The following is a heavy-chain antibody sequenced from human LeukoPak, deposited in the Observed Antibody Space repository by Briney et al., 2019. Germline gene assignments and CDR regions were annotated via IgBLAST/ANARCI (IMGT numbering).Heavy chain of an antibody. V-gene: IGHV4-59*08. D-gene: IGHD1-7*01. Sequence: PSETLSLTCTVSGDSISSYYWSWIRQPPGKGLEWIGYIYYTGTTNYNPSLKSRLTISVDTSKSQFSLRLSSVTAADTAVYYCARRLTTGTNDYWGQGTLVPVSS. CDR2: IYYTGTT. CDR1: GDSISSYY. CDR3: ARRLTTGTNDY. J-gene: IGHJ4*02.